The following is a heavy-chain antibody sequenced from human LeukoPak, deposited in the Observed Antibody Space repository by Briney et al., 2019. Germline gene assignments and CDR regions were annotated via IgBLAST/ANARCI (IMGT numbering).Heavy chain of an antibody. D-gene: IGHD2-2*01. CDR1: GYTFTNYG. CDR3: ARWYCSSTSCYAGAFDM. CDR2: ISPYNDCT. J-gene: IGHJ3*02. Sequence: ASVKVSCNASGYTFTNYGISWVRQGPGQGLERMGCISPYNDCTNYAQKLQGRVTMTTDTSTSTGYMELRSLRSDDTAVYYCARWYCSSTSCYAGAFDMWGQGTMVTVSS. V-gene: IGHV1-18*04.